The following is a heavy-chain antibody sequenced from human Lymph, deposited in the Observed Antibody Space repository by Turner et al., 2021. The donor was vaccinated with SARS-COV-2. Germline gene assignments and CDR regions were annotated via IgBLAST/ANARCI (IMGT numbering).Heavy chain of an antibody. CDR3: ARDLGTYGMDV. J-gene: IGHJ6*02. CDR1: GVIVSRNY. CDR2: IYSGGTT. V-gene: IGHV3-53*02. Sequence: VQLVGTGGGLLQPGGSLRLSCAASGVIVSRNYMNWVRQAPGKGLEWVSVIYSGGTTYYADSVKGRFTISRDNSKNTLYLQMNSLRVEDTAVYYCARDLGTYGMDVWGQGTTVTVSS. D-gene: IGHD6-13*01.